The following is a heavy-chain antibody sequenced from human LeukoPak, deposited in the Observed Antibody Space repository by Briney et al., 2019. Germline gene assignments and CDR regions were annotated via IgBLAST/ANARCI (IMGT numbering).Heavy chain of an antibody. D-gene: IGHD6-19*01. Sequence: QPGRSLRLSCAVSGFTFSDYGMHWVRQAPGKGLEWVAVIWYDGTNKYYADSVEGRFTISRDNSKNTLYLQMNSLRAEDTAVYYCARTRYNSGGGDYWGQGTPVTVSS. CDR1: GFTFSDYG. CDR3: ARTRYNSGGGDY. J-gene: IGHJ4*02. CDR2: IWYDGTNK. V-gene: IGHV3-33*01.